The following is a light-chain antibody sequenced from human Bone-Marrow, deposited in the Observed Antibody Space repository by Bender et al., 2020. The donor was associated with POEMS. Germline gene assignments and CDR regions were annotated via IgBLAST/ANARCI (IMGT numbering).Light chain of an antibody. J-gene: IGLJ1*01. V-gene: IGLV2-11*01. CDR2: DVS. CDR1: NRDVGDYDY. Sequence: QSALTQPRSVSGSPGQSVTISCTGTNRDVGDYDYVSWYQHHPGKAPKLIIYDVSKRPSGVPDRFSGSKSGNTASLTISGLQAEDEADYYCCSYAGSSTYVFGTGTKVTVL. CDR3: CSYAGSSTYV.